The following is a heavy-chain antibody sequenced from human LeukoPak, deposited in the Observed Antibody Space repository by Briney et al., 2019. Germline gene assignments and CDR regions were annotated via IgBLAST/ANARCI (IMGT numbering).Heavy chain of an antibody. CDR2: IYYSGST. D-gene: IGHD6-19*01. CDR3: ARLAVAGNDY. V-gene: IGHV4-59*08. CDR1: GGSISSYY. J-gene: IGHJ4*02. Sequence: SETLSLTCTVSGGSISSYYWSWIRQPPGKGLEWIGYIYYSGSTNYNPSLKSRVTISVDTSKNQFSLKLSSLTAADTAVYYCARLAVAGNDYWGQGTLVTVSS.